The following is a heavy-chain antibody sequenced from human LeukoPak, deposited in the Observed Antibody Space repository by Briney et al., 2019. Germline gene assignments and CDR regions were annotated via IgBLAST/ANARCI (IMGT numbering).Heavy chain of an antibody. Sequence: TGGSLRLSCAASGFTFSSYAMSWVRQAPEKGLEWVSAISGSGGSTYYAGSVKGRFTISRDNSKNTLYLQMNSLRAEDTAVYYCAKDPEWLRHYWGQGTLVTVSS. V-gene: IGHV3-23*01. CDR1: GFTFSSYA. CDR3: AKDPEWLRHY. J-gene: IGHJ4*02. D-gene: IGHD5-12*01. CDR2: ISGSGGST.